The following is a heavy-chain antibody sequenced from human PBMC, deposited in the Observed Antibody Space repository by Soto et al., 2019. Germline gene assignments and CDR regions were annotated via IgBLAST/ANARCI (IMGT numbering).Heavy chain of an antibody. J-gene: IGHJ3*02. CDR2: IIPILGIA. Sequence: QVQLVQSGAEVKKPGSSVKVSCKASGGTFSSYTISWVRQAPGQGLEWMGRIIPILGIANYAQKFQGRVTITADKSTSTAYMELSSLRSEDTAVYYCARAGYYSDYGAFDIWGQGTMVTVSS. V-gene: IGHV1-69*02. CDR3: ARAGYYSDYGAFDI. D-gene: IGHD3-16*01. CDR1: GGTFSSYT.